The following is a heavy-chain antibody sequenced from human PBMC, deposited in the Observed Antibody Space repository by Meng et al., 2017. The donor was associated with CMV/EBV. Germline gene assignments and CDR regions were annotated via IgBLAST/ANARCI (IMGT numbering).Heavy chain of an antibody. CDR1: GFTFSSYA. Sequence: GESLKISCAASGFTFSSYAMHWVRQAPGKGLEWVAVISYDGSNKYYADSVKGRFTISRDNSKNTLYLQMNSLRAEDTAVYYCARDVNYRLNKWGQGTLVTVSS. D-gene: IGHD4-11*01. CDR2: ISYDGSNK. J-gene: IGHJ4*02. V-gene: IGHV3-30-3*01. CDR3: ARDVNYRLNK.